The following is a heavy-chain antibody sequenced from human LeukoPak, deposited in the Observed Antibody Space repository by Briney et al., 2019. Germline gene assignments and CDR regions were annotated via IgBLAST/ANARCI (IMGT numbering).Heavy chain of an antibody. CDR1: GFTFSSYG. D-gene: IGHD3-22*01. CDR2: ISYDGSNK. J-gene: IGHJ4*02. Sequence: PGGSLRLSCAASGFTFSSYGMHWVRQAPGKGLEWVAVISYDGSNKYYADSVKGRFTISRDNSKNTLYLRMNSLRAEDTAVYYCARDRKIVVPPDYWGQGTLVTVSS. CDR3: ARDRKIVVPPDY. V-gene: IGHV3-30*03.